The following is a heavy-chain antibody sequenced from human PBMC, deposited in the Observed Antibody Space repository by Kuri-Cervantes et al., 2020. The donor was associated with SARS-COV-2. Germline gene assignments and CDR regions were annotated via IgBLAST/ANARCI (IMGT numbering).Heavy chain of an antibody. Sequence: ESLKISCTVSGGSISSSSYYWGWIRQPPGKGLEWIGSIYYSGSTYYNPSLKSRVTISVDTSKNQFSLKLSSVTAADTAVYYCARLLLGPVDYWGQGTLVTVSS. CDR2: IYYSGST. CDR3: ARLLLGPVDY. J-gene: IGHJ4*02. D-gene: IGHD3-16*01. V-gene: IGHV4-39*01. CDR1: GGSISSSSYY.